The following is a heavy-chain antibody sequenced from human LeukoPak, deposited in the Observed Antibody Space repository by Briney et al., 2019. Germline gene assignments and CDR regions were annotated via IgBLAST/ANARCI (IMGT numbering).Heavy chain of an antibody. CDR3: ARDRLLLRWSHHDAFDI. J-gene: IGHJ3*02. CDR1: GFTVSSNY. V-gene: IGHV3-66*01. CDR2: IYTDGTT. D-gene: IGHD4-23*01. Sequence: GGSLRLSCAASGFTVSSNYLSWVRQAPGKGLEWVSFIYTDGTTYYADSVKGRFTISRDNSKNTLYLQMNSLRAEDTAVYYCARDRLLLRWSHHDAFDIWGQGTMVTVSS.